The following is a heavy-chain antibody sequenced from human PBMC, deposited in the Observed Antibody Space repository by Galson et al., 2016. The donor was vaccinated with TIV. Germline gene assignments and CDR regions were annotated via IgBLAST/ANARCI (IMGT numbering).Heavy chain of an antibody. V-gene: IGHV3-33*01. CDR2: AWYDGSSA. Sequence: SLRLSCAASGFTFNYHGIHWVRQAPGKGLEWLAVAWYDGSSAYYADSVKGRFTISRDNSKNTVFLQMNSLRAEDTAVDYCARNFPIDDILAAYYFDYWGQGTLVTVSS. J-gene: IGHJ4*02. CDR3: ARNFPIDDILAAYYFDY. D-gene: IGHD3-9*01. CDR1: GFTFNYHG.